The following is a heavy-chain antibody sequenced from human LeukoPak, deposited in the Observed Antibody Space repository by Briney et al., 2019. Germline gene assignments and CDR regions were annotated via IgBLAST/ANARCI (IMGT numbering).Heavy chain of an antibody. CDR1: GGSISSGGYY. Sequence: PSQTLSLTCTVSGGSISSGGYYWSWIRQPPGKGLEWIGYIYHSGSTYYNPSLKSRVTISVDRSKNQFSLKLSSVTAADTAVYYCARIWPLGYYFDYWGQGTLVTVSS. V-gene: IGHV4-30-2*01. D-gene: IGHD3-16*01. J-gene: IGHJ4*02. CDR2: IYHSGST. CDR3: ARIWPLGYYFDY.